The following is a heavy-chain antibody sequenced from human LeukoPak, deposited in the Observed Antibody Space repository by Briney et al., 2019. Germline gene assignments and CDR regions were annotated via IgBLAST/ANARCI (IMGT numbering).Heavy chain of an antibody. CDR2: IIPIFGTA. D-gene: IGHD1-26*01. J-gene: IGHJ4*02. V-gene: IGHV1-69*13. CDR3: ASQTLNRSGSYF. CDR1: GYTFTSYG. Sequence: SVKVSCKASGYTFTSYGISWVRQAPGQGLEWMGGIIPIFGTANYAQKFQGRVTITADESTSTAYMELSSLRSEDTAVYYCASQTLNRSGSYFWGQGTLVTVSS.